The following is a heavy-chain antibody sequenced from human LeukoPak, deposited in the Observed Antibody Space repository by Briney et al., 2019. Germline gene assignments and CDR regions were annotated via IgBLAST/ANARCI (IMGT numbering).Heavy chain of an antibody. J-gene: IGHJ4*02. V-gene: IGHV1-2*02. CDR1: GYTFTGYY. CDR3: ARVELRFNLYYFDY. CDR2: INPNSGGT. D-gene: IGHD3-3*01. Sequence: ASVKVSCKASGYTFTGYYMHWVRQAPGQGLEWMGWINPNSGGTNYAQKFQGRVTMTRETSISTAYMELSRLRSDDTAVYYCARVELRFNLYYFDYWGQGTLVTVSS.